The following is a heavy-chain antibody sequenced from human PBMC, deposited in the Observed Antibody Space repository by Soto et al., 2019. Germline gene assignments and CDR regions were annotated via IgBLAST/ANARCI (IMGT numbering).Heavy chain of an antibody. J-gene: IGHJ3*02. CDR1: GGSISSGGYY. V-gene: IGHV4-31*03. CDR2: IYYSGST. D-gene: IGHD2-21*02. Sequence: QVQLQESGPGLVKPSQTLSLTCTVSGGSISSGGYYWSWIRQHPGKGLEWIGYIYYSGSTYYNPSLQSRVTISVDTSKNQFSRKLSSVPAADTAVYYCARVCGGDCHNAFDIWGQGTMVTVSS. CDR3: ARVCGGDCHNAFDI.